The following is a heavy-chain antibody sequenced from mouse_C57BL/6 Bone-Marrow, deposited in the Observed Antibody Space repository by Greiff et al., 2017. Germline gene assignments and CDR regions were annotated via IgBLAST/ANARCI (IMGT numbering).Heavy chain of an antibody. CDR2: INPSNGGT. Sequence: VQLQQPGTELVKPGASVKLSCKASGYTFTSYWMHWVKQRPGQGLEWIGNINPSNGGTNYNEKFKSKATLTVDKSSSTAYMQLSSLTSEDSAVYYCAQARGDGYCPFAYWGQGTLVTVSA. CDR1: GYTFTSYW. V-gene: IGHV1-53*01. CDR3: AQARGDGYCPFAY. D-gene: IGHD2-3*01. J-gene: IGHJ3*01.